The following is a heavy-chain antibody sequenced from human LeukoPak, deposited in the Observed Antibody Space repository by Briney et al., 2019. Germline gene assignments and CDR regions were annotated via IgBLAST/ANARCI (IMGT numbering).Heavy chain of an antibody. Sequence: GESLKISCAASGFIFSGYWMTWVRQAPGKGLEWVANIKPDGSEKYSVDSVKGRFTISRDNAKNSLYLQMNSLRVEDTAMYYCARVARAKYDIWGQGTMVTVSS. CDR1: GFIFSGYW. CDR3: ARVARAKYDI. CDR2: IKPDGSEK. D-gene: IGHD1-26*01. J-gene: IGHJ3*02. V-gene: IGHV3-7*03.